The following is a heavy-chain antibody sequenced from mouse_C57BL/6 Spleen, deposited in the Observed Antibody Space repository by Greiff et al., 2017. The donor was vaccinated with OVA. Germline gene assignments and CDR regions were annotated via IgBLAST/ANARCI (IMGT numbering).Heavy chain of an antibody. CDR1: GFTFSGYS. Sequence: EVKLVESGGGLVKPGGSLKLSCAASGFTFSGYSMSWVRQTPEKRLEWVATVSGGGGNIYYPDSVKGRFTISRDNPKNTLYLQMSGLRSEDTALYYCARVYYGTLDYWGQGTLVTVSA. J-gene: IGHJ3*01. V-gene: IGHV5-9*01. CDR3: ARVYYGTLDY. CDR2: VSGGGGNI. D-gene: IGHD2-1*01.